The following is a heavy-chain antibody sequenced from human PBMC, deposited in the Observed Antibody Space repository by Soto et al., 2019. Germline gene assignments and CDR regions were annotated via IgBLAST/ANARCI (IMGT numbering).Heavy chain of an antibody. Sequence: ASVKVSCKASGHTLINYYMHWVRQAPGQGLDWLGKIDPSGNGTSYAERFQGRITLTSDTSTNTVYVELSSLRSEDTAIYYCAINYYDSSAYLYWGQGTLVTVSS. CDR2: IDPSGNGT. CDR3: AINYYDSSAYLY. J-gene: IGHJ4*02. D-gene: IGHD3-22*01. CDR1: GHTLINYY. V-gene: IGHV1-46*01.